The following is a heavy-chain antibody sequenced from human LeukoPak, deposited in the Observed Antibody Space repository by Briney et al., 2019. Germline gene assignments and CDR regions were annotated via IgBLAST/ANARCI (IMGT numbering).Heavy chain of an antibody. CDR1: GYTFTGYY. V-gene: IGHV1-2*02. CDR3: ATDTGTAMVFDY. CDR2: INPNSGGT. D-gene: IGHD5-18*01. Sequence: ASVKVSCKASGYTFTGYYMHWVRQAPGQGLEWMGWINPNSGGTYYAQKFQGRVTMTRDTSISTAYMELSRLRSDDTAVYYCATDTGTAMVFDYWGQGTLVTVS. J-gene: IGHJ4*02.